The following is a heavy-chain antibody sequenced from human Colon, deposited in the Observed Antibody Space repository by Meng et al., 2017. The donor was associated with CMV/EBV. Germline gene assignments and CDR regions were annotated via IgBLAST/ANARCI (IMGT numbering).Heavy chain of an antibody. CDR1: NGSISSGGYY. V-gene: IGHV4-31*02. Sequence: TLSLTCTVANGSISSGGYYWSWIRQHPGKGLEWIGYIYYSGSTYYNPSLKSRVTISIDKSENQFSLNLNSMTAADTAVYYCATSRSGYSDFDHWGQGTLVTVSS. J-gene: IGHJ4*02. CDR2: IYYSGST. D-gene: IGHD3-3*01. CDR3: ATSRSGYSDFDH.